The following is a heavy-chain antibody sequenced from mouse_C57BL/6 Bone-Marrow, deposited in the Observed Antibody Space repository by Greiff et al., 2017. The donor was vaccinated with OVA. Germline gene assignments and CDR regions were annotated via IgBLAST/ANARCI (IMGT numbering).Heavy chain of an antibody. CDR2: INPNNGGT. D-gene: IGHD2-2*01. V-gene: IGHV1-26*01. Sequence: VQLKQSGPELVKPGASVKISCKASGYTFTDYYMHWVKQSPGKSLEWIGDINPNNGGTSYNQKFKGKATLTVDKSSSTAYMELRSLTSEDSAVYYYERRYYGNDLDYWGQGTTLTVSS. J-gene: IGHJ2*01. CDR1: GYTFTDYY. CDR3: ERRYYGNDLDY.